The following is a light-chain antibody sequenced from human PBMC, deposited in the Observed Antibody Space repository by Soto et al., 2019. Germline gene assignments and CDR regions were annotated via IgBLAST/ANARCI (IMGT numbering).Light chain of an antibody. CDR1: QSVRSS. CDR3: QQYNNWLLT. J-gene: IGKJ4*01. CDR2: GAS. Sequence: IVLPPSPGPMSLSPGEGATLCCRASQSVRSSASAWYQQKRGQPPRLLIYGASSRATGVPARFSGSGSGTEFILTISSLQSEDFAIYYCQQYNNWLLTFGGGTKVDIK. V-gene: IGKV3-15*01.